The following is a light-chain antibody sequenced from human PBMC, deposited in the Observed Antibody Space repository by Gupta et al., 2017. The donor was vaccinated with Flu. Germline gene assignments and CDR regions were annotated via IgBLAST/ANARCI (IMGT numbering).Light chain of an antibody. V-gene: IGLV2-14*01. J-gene: IGLJ1*01. Sequence: QSPLTQPASVSGSPGQSITISCTGTSSDVGGYNYVSWYQQHPGKAPKLMIYDVSNRPSGVSNRFSGSKSGNTASLTISGLQAEDEADYYCSSYTSSSTPVFGTGTKVTVL. CDR2: DVS. CDR1: SSDVGGYNY. CDR3: SSYTSSSTPV.